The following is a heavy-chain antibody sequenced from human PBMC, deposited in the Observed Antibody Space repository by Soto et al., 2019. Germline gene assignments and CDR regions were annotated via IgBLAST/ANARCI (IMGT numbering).Heavy chain of an antibody. Sequence: GGSLRLTCAASGFNFSSYGMHWVRQAPGKGLEWVAVISYDGSNKYYADSVKGRFTISRDNYKNTLYLQMNSLRAEDTAVYYCAKTDIAAAGPHPPYYYYYGMDVWGQGTTVTVSS. J-gene: IGHJ6*02. V-gene: IGHV3-30*18. CDR3: AKTDIAAAGPHPPYYYYYGMDV. CDR1: GFNFSSYG. CDR2: ISYDGSNK. D-gene: IGHD6-13*01.